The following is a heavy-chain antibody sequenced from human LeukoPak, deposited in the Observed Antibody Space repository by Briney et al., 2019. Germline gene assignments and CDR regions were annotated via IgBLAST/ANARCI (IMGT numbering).Heavy chain of an antibody. CDR1: GFTSSTAW. CDR3: ARDNLGYCSGGSCNSSPLYGY. Sequence: HPGGSLTLSCAVSGFTSSTAWLTWVRQAPGKGPEWVADMRQDGSDKYYLDSVRGRFIISGDIVKNSVSLHMNRLSVEDTAVYYCARDNLGYCSGGSCNSSPLYGYWGQGTLVTVSS. J-gene: IGHJ4*02. D-gene: IGHD2-15*01. V-gene: IGHV3-7*01. CDR2: MRQDGSDK.